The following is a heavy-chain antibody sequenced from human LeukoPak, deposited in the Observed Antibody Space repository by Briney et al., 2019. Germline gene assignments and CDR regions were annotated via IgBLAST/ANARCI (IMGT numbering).Heavy chain of an antibody. CDR3: ARDLSSSTSCYSY. D-gene: IGHD2-2*01. CDR1: GFTFSSHS. CDR2: ISPSGNYI. V-gene: IGHV3-21*01. J-gene: IGHJ4*02. Sequence: GGSLRLSCAASGFTFSSHSMNWVRQAPGKGREWVSSISPSGNYIYYADSLEGRFTISRDNAKNSLYLQMNSLRAEDTAVYYCARDLSSSTSCYSYWGQGTLVTVSS.